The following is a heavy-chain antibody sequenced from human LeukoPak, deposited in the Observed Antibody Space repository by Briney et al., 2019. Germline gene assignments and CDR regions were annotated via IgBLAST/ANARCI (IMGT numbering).Heavy chain of an antibody. CDR3: ARGDASGRPGIAIDY. D-gene: IGHD1-26*01. CDR1: GGSISNNY. V-gene: IGHV4-59*01. CDR2: FHDSEST. J-gene: IGHJ4*02. Sequence: SETLSLTCNGSGGSISNNYWSWIRQPPGKGLEGIGYFHDSESTNYNPSLKSRVSISVDTSKNQVSLKLTSVTAADTAVYHCARGDASGRPGIAIDYWGQGTLVTVSS.